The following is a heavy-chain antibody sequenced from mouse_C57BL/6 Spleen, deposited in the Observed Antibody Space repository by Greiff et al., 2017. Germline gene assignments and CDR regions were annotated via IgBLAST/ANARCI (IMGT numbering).Heavy chain of an antibody. J-gene: IGHJ2*01. Sequence: EVKLVESGGGLVKPGGSLKLSCAASGFTFSDYGMHWVRQAPEKGLEWVAYISTGSSTIYYADTVKGRFTISGDNAKNTLCLQMTSMRSEDTAMYYCARRSYRRDYFDYWGQGTTLTVSS. D-gene: IGHD2-10*01. CDR1: GFTFSDYG. CDR2: ISTGSSTI. V-gene: IGHV5-17*01. CDR3: ARRSYRRDYFDY.